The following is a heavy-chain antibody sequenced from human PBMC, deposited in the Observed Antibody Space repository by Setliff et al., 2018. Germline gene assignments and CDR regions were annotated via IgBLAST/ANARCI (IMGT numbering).Heavy chain of an antibody. CDR1: GDSISSGDYF. Sequence: PSETLSLTCTVSGDSISSGDYFWSWIRQPPGKGLEWIAYIYHSGSAYYNPSLKSRVTMSVDTSKNQFSLHLTSVPAADTAVYYCAREVGTSTSSDAFDVWGQGMMGTVSS. J-gene: IGHJ3*01. V-gene: IGHV4-30-4*08. CDR2: IYHSGSA. D-gene: IGHD1-26*01. CDR3: AREVGTSTSSDAFDV.